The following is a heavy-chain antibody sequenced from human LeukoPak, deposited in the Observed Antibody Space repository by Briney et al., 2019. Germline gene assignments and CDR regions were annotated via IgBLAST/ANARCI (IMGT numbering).Heavy chain of an antibody. Sequence: PSETLPLTCTVSGGSISSYYWSWIRQPAGKGLEWIGRIYTSGSTNYNPSLKSRVTMSVDTSKNQFSLKLSSVTAADTAVYYCARDDYYYDSSGYYSNWGQGTLVTVSS. CDR2: IYTSGST. D-gene: IGHD3-22*01. J-gene: IGHJ4*02. V-gene: IGHV4-4*07. CDR1: GGSISSYY. CDR3: ARDDYYYDSSGYYSN.